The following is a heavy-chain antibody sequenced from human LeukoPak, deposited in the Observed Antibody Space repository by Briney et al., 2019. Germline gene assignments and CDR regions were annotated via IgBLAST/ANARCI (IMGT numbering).Heavy chain of an antibody. CDR1: GFTFSSYS. CDR3: ARVVAVAGWFDP. CDR2: ISSSSSTI. D-gene: IGHD6-19*01. Sequence: GGSLRLSCAASGFTFSSYSMNWGRQAPGKGLEWVSYISSSSSTIYYADSVKGRFTISRANAKHSLYMQMNSLRAEDTGVYYCARVVAVAGWFDPWGQGTLVTVSS. V-gene: IGHV3-48*01. J-gene: IGHJ5*02.